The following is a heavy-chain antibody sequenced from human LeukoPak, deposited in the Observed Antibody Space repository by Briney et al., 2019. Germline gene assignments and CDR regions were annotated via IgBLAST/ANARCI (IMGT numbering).Heavy chain of an antibody. CDR3: ARRFVGAVAAWFDP. CDR1: GGSISSYY. D-gene: IGHD6-19*01. V-gene: IGHV4-39*01. Sequence: SETLSLTCTVSGGSISSYYWGWIRQPPGKGLEWIGSIHYSGNTDYNSSLESRVTTSVDTSKNQFSLKVTSVTAADTAVYYCARRFVGAVAAWFDPWGQGTLVTVSS. J-gene: IGHJ5*02. CDR2: IHYSGNT.